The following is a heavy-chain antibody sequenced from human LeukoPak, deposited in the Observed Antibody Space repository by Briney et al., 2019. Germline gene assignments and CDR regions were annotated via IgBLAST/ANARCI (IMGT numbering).Heavy chain of an antibody. CDR1: GGSFSGYY. D-gene: IGHD6-13*01. Sequence: SETLSLTCAVYGGSFSGYYWSWIRQTPGKGLEWIGEINHSGSTNYNPSLKSRVTISVDASKNQFSLKLSSVTAADTAVYYCARIGSTWHLDFLGQGTLVTVSS. V-gene: IGHV4-34*01. CDR2: INHSGST. CDR3: ARIGSTWHLDF. J-gene: IGHJ4*02.